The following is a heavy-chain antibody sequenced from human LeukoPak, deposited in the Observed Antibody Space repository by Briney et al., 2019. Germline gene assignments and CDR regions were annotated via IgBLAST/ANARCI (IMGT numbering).Heavy chain of an antibody. J-gene: IGHJ4*02. CDR2: IYYSGST. CDR3: AGSSSSWYRVHDY. CDR1: GGSISSSSYY. V-gene: IGHV4-39*07. D-gene: IGHD6-13*01. Sequence: SSETLSLTCTVSGGSISSSSYYWGWIRQPPGKGLEWIGSIYYSGSTYYNPSLKSRVTISVDTSKNQFSLKLSSVTAADTAVYYCAGSSSSWYRVHDYWGQGTLVTVSS.